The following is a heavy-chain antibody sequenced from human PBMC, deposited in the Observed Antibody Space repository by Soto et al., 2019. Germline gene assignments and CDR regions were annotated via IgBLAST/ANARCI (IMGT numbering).Heavy chain of an antibody. CDR1: GYTFSSIG. J-gene: IGHJ4*02. Sequence: ASVKVSCKTSGYTFSSIGIGWVRQAPGQGLEWMGWISPHKDDTYYAQRLQGRVTMTTDTSTSTACMELRSLRSDDTAVYFCARDLDGSGSYFTNYWGQGTLVTVSS. V-gene: IGHV1-18*01. CDR3: ARDLDGSGSYFTNY. D-gene: IGHD3-10*01. CDR2: ISPHKDDT.